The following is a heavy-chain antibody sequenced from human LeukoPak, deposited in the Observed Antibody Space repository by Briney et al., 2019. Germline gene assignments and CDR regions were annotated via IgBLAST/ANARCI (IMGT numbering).Heavy chain of an antibody. V-gene: IGHV4-34*01. CDR3: ASSTAAAGTFDY. J-gene: IGHJ4*02. CDR2: INHSGST. Sequence: SETLSLTCSVSGASVTMGSYYWAWIRQPPGKGLEWIGEINHSGSTNYNPSLKSRVTISVDTSKNQFSLKLSSVTAADTAVYYCASSTAAAGTFDYWGQGTLVTVSS. D-gene: IGHD6-13*01. CDR1: GASVTMGSYY.